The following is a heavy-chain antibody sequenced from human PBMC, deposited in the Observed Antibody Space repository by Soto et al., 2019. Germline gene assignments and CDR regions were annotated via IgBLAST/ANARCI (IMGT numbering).Heavy chain of an antibody. Sequence: GGSLRLSCAASAFPFSRSAMHWLRQAPGKGLEWVAVIPHDGNNEDYTDSVRGRFTIPRDNSKNTFYLQMNSLRGEDTAVYYCARGLDKSAGGASDIWGQGTMVTVSS. J-gene: IGHJ3*02. CDR1: AFPFSRSA. CDR3: ARGLDKSAGGASDI. CDR2: IPHDGNNE. D-gene: IGHD3-10*01. V-gene: IGHV3-33*01.